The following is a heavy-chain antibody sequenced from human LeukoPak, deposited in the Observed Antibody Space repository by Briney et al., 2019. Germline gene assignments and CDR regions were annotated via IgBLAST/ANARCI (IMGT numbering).Heavy chain of an antibody. D-gene: IGHD4-17*01. J-gene: IGHJ3*02. CDR2: IYYSGST. CDR1: GGSISSSSYY. CDR3: ATATVTSHDAFDI. Sequence: SETLSLTCTVSGGSISSSSYYWGWIRQPPGKGLEWIGSIYYSGSTNYNPSLKSRVTISVDTSKNQFSLKLSSVTAADTAVYYCATATVTSHDAFDIWGQGTMVTVSS. V-gene: IGHV4-39*07.